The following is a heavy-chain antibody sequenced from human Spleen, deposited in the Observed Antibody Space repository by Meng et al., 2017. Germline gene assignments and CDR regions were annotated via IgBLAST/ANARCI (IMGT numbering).Heavy chain of an antibody. CDR1: GYASASYW. D-gene: IGHD6-13*01. Sequence: SGEQLTENGGSGKLSGTASGYASASYWMHWDDPTPGQGLDCMERMEPMTGNTNYAQKLQDMDPMSRDTTISTAYMEQNVLRSNNRAVDYYARDEDISAAGTLFGDYWGQGTLVTVSS. J-gene: IGHJ4*02. CDR2: MEPMTGNT. V-gene: IGHV1-2*06. CDR3: ARDEDISAAGTLFGDY.